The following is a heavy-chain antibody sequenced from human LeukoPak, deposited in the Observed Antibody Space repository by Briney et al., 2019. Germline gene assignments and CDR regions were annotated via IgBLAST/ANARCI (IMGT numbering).Heavy chain of an antibody. CDR2: ISVTGGST. J-gene: IGHJ5*02. CDR3: AKSGHIA. Sequence: PGGSLRLSCAASGFTFSNYAMSWVRQAPGKGLEWVSGISVTGGSTYYADSVKGRFTISRDNSNSTLFLQMKGLRAEDTALYYCAKSGHIAWGQGTLVTVSS. D-gene: IGHD3-10*01. CDR1: GFTFSNYA. V-gene: IGHV3-23*01.